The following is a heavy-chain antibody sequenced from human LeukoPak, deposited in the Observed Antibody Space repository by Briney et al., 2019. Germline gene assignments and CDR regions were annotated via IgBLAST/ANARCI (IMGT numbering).Heavy chain of an antibody. CDR3: ARDPGQDYFDY. CDR1: GFTVSSNY. CDR2: IYSGGST. V-gene: IGHV3-66*01. Sequence: GGSLRLSCAASGFTVSSNYMSWVRQAPGKGLEWVSVIYSGGSTYYADSVKGRFTISRDNSKNTLYLQMNSLRAEDTAVYYRARDPGQDYFDYWGQGTLVTVSS. J-gene: IGHJ4*02.